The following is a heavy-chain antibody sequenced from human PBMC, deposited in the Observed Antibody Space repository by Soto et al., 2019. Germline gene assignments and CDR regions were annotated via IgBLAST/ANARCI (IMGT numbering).Heavy chain of an antibody. D-gene: IGHD1-1*01. CDR2: ISARSDAI. V-gene: IGHV3-48*02. J-gene: IGHJ4*02. CDR1: GFTFSSYN. Sequence: EVQLVESGGGLVQPGGSLRLSCAASGFTFSSYNMDWVRQAPGKGLEWVAYISARSDAIYYADSVRGRFAISRDNAKNSLYLQMTSLRDEDTAVYYCARDGERQYDLDYWGQGTLVTVSS. CDR3: ARDGERQYDLDY.